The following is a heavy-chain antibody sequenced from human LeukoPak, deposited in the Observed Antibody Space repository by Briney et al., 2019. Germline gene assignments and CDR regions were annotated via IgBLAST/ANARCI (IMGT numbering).Heavy chain of an antibody. D-gene: IGHD4-17*01. CDR3: AKSKKYGDYVFGY. V-gene: IGHV3-30*18. J-gene: IGHJ4*02. CDR1: GFTFSSYG. Sequence: GGSLRLSCAASGFTFSSYGMHWVRQAPGKGLEWVAVISYDGSNKYYADSVKGRFTISRDNSKNTLYLQMNSLRAEDTAVYYCAKSKKYGDYVFGYWGQGTLVTVSS. CDR2: ISYDGSNK.